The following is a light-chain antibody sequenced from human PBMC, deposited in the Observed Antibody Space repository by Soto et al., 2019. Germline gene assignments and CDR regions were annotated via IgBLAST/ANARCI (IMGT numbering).Light chain of an antibody. Sequence: QSALTQPASVSGSPGQSITISCIGTSSDVGGSDYVSWYQQHPGKAPKLVIYDVSNRPSGVSDRFSGSKSGNTASLTISGLQAEDEADYYCCSYTRSNSLVLFGGGNKLTVL. CDR1: SSDVGGSDY. V-gene: IGLV2-14*01. CDR2: DVS. CDR3: CSYTRSNSLVL. J-gene: IGLJ2*01.